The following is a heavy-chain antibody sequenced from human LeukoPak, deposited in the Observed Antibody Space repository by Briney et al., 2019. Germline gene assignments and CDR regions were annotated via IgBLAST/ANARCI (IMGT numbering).Heavy chain of an antibody. CDR3: ARDRLGSSSTSWIPGLDY. V-gene: IGHV3-21*01. J-gene: IGHJ4*02. D-gene: IGHD2-2*01. Sequence: PGGSLRLSCAASGFTFSSYSMNWVRQAPGKGLEWVSSISSSSSYIYYADSVKGRSTISRDNAKNSLYLQMNSLRAEDTAVYYCARDRLGSSSTSWIPGLDYWGQGTLVTVSS. CDR1: GFTFSSYS. CDR2: ISSSSSYI.